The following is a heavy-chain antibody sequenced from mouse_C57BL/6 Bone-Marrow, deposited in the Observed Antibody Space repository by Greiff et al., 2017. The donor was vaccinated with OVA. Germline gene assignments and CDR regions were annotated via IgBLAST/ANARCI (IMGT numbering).Heavy chain of an antibody. CDR2: IYPGSGST. CDR1: GYTFTSYW. V-gene: IGHV1-55*01. Sequence: QVQLQQPGAELVKPVASVKMSCKASGYTFTSYWITWVKQRPGQGLEWIGDIYPGSGSTNYNEKFKSKATLTVDTSSSTAYMQLSSLTSEDSAVYYCARWGDYYGSSRWDYWGQGTTLTVSS. J-gene: IGHJ2*01. D-gene: IGHD1-1*01. CDR3: ARWGDYYGSSRWDY.